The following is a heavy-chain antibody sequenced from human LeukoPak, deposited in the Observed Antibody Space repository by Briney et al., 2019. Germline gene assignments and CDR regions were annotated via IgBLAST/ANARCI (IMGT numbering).Heavy chain of an antibody. CDR3: AKIITFGFGYYFDY. D-gene: IGHD3-3*01. V-gene: IGHV3-11*04. Sequence: GGSLRLSCAASGFTFSDYYMSWIRQAPGKGLEWVSYISSSGSTIYYADSVKGRFTISRDNAKNSLYLQMNSLRAEDTAVYYWAKIITFGFGYYFDYWGQGTLVTVSS. CDR2: ISSSGSTI. J-gene: IGHJ4*02. CDR1: GFTFSDYY.